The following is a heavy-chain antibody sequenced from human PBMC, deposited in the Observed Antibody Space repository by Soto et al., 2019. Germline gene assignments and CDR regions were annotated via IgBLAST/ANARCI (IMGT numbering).Heavy chain of an antibody. D-gene: IGHD3-16*01. Sequence: GASVKVSCKASGGTFSSYAISWVRQAPGQGLEWMGGIIPIFGTANYAQKFQGRVTITADESTSTAYMELSSLRSEDTAVYYCARDLGPGEGFDYWRQGTLVTVSS. V-gene: IGHV1-69*13. CDR1: GGTFSSYA. J-gene: IGHJ4*02. CDR2: IIPIFGTA. CDR3: ARDLGPGEGFDY.